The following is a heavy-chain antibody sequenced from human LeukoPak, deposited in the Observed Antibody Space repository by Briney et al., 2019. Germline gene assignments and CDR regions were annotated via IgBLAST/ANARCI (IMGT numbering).Heavy chain of an antibody. CDR2: IFYSGGS. Sequence: PSGTLSLTCTVSGGSISSYYWTWIRQPPGKGLEWIGYIFYSGGSNYNPSLKSRVTISVDTSKNHFSLKLSSVTAADTAVYYCARLGSTLDIWGQGTMVTVSS. CDR1: GGSISSYY. D-gene: IGHD2-2*01. CDR3: ARLGSTLDI. V-gene: IGHV4-59*08. J-gene: IGHJ3*02.